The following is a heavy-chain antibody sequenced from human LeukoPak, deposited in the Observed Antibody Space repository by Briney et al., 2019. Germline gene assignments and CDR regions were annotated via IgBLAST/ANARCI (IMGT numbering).Heavy chain of an antibody. CDR3: GIDPNGDYIGAFDF. J-gene: IGHJ3*01. V-gene: IGHV3-23*01. CDR2: ITGSGTTT. Sequence: GGSLRLSCVASGIAFRNYAMTWVRQAPGKGLEWVSSITGSGTTTRYADSVKGRFAISRDNSVGTLYLQLNSLSAEDTAVYYCGIDPNGDYIGAFDFWGQGTKVTASS. CDR1: GIAFRNYA. D-gene: IGHD4-17*01.